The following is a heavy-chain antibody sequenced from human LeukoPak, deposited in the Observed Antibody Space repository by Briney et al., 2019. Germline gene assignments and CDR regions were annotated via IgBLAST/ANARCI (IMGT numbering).Heavy chain of an antibody. CDR2: IYYSGST. Sequence: SETLSLTCTASGCSISSYYWSWIRQPPGKGLEWIGHIYYSGSTNYNPSLKSRVTISVDTSKNQFSLKLSSVTAADTAVYYCASVVVPAARDYYGMDVWGQGTTVTVSS. D-gene: IGHD2-2*01. J-gene: IGHJ6*02. V-gene: IGHV4-59*01. CDR3: ASVVVPAARDYYGMDV. CDR1: GCSISSYY.